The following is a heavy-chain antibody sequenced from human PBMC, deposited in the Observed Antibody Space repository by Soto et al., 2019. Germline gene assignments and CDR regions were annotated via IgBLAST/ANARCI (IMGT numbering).Heavy chain of an antibody. CDR1: GYIFNNYW. V-gene: IGHV5-51*01. CDR2: FYPDDSDN. D-gene: IGHD1-1*01. Sequence: PGESLKISCQASGYIFNNYWIAWVRQMPGKGLEWMGIFYPDDSDNRYSPSFQGHVTMSADTSISTAYLQWSSLKASDTAMYYCARVGLQQRAQYGLDVWGQGTTVTVSS. J-gene: IGHJ6*02. CDR3: ARVGLQQRAQYGLDV.